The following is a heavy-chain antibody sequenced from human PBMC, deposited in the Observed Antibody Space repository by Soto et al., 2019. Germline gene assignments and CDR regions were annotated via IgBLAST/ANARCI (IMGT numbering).Heavy chain of an antibody. J-gene: IGHJ3*02. Sequence: GESLKISCKGSGYSFTSYCIGWVRQMPVKGLEWMGIIYPCDSDTRYSPSFQGQVTISADKSISTAYLQWSSLKASDTAMYYCASAIAASHHAVAFDIWGQGTMVTLSS. D-gene: IGHD6-6*01. CDR2: IYPCDSDT. CDR3: ASAIAASHHAVAFDI. CDR1: GYSFTSYC. V-gene: IGHV5-51*01.